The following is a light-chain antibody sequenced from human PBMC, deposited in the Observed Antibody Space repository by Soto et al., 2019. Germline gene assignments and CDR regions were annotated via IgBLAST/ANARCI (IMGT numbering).Light chain of an antibody. CDR2: EVN. CDR3: SSYAGNNNLV. Sequence: QSALTQPPSASGSPGQSVTISCTGTSSDVGGYNYVSWYQQHPGKAPKLMIYEVNKRPSGVPDRFSGSKSGNTASLTVSGLQADDEADYYCSSYAGNNNLVFGGGTKLTVL. V-gene: IGLV2-8*01. J-gene: IGLJ2*01. CDR1: SSDVGGYNY.